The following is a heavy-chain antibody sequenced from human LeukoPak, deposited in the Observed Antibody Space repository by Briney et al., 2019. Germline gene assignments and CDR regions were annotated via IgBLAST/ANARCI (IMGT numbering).Heavy chain of an antibody. Sequence: SETLSLTCTVSGDSINSYYWSWIRQPPGKGLEWIGYICFSGNTKYNPSLKTRVTISVDRSKSQFYLTLRSVTAADTAVYYCARDLNHGFNYYYYGLEVWGQGTTVTVSS. CDR1: GDSINSYY. CDR3: ARDLNHGFNYYYYGLEV. J-gene: IGHJ6*02. CDR2: ICFSGNT. D-gene: IGHD3-9*01. V-gene: IGHV4-59*01.